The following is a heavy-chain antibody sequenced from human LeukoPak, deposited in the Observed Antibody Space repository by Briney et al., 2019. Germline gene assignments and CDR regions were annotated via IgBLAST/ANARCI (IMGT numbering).Heavy chain of an antibody. D-gene: IGHD3-9*01. V-gene: IGHV3-30*04. J-gene: IGHJ6*04. Sequence: GGSLRLSCAASGFTFSSYAMHWVRQAPGKGLEWVAVISYDGSNKYYADSVKGRFTISRDNSKNTLYLQMNSLRAEDTAVYYCARDGTYYDILTGYSDYYYYGKDVWGKGTTVTVSS. CDR1: GFTFSSYA. CDR2: ISYDGSNK. CDR3: ARDGTYYDILTGYSDYYYYGKDV.